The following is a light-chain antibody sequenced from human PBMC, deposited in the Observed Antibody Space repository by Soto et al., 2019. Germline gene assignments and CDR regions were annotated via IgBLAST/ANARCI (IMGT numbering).Light chain of an antibody. V-gene: IGKV3-20*01. Sequence: EIVLTQSPGTLSLSPGERATLSCMASQSVSSSYLAWYQQKPGQAPRLLIYGALNRATGIPDRFSASGSGTDFTLTISRLEPEDFAMYYCQQYGSSPPYTFGQGTKLEIK. CDR1: QSVSSSY. CDR2: GAL. CDR3: QQYGSSPPYT. J-gene: IGKJ2*01.